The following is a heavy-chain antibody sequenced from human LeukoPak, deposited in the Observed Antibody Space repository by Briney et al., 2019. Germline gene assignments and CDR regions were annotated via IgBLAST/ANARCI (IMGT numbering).Heavy chain of an antibody. CDR1: GFTVSSNY. Sequence: GGSLRLSCAAPGFTVSSNYMSWVRQAPGKGLEWVSVIYSGGSTYYADSVKGRFTISRDNSKNTLYLQMNSLRAEDTAVYYCARDRGVRYYYGSGSYFDYWGQGTLVTVSS. V-gene: IGHV3-53*01. D-gene: IGHD3-10*01. CDR3: ARDRGVRYYYGSGSYFDY. J-gene: IGHJ4*02. CDR2: IYSGGST.